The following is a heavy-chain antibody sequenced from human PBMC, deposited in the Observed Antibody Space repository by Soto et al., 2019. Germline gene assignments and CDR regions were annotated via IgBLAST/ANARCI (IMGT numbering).Heavy chain of an antibody. Sequence: VQLVESGGGLVQPGGSLRLSCAASGFTFSRYWMSWVRQAPGRGLEWVANIRQDGGEKYYLDSVEGRFTISRDNAKNSLCLQMNSLRAEDTAVYYCASGTEYYYYYMVVWGKGTTVTVSS. J-gene: IGHJ6*03. CDR1: GFTFSRYW. CDR2: IRQDGGEK. V-gene: IGHV3-7*01. D-gene: IGHD3-10*01. CDR3: ASGTEYYYYYMVV.